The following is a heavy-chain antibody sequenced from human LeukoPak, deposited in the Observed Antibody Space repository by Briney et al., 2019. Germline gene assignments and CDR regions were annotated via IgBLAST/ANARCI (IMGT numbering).Heavy chain of an antibody. CDR1: GFTFSSYA. CDR3: AKSARGYSYGDFAY. Sequence: GGSLRLSCAASGFTFSSYAMSWVRQAPGKGLEWVSSISGPGGNTYYADSVKGRFTISRDNSKNTLYLQMTSLRAEETALYYCAKSARGYSYGDFAYWGQGTLVTVSS. D-gene: IGHD5-18*01. CDR2: ISGPGGNT. J-gene: IGHJ4*02. V-gene: IGHV3-23*01.